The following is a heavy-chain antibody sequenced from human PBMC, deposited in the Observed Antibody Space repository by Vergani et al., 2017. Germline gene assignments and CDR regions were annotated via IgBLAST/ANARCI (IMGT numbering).Heavy chain of an antibody. Sequence: EVQPVESGGGLVKPGGSLRLSCTTSGFTFSSAWMSWVRQAPGKGLEWVARIRPKTDGETTDYAAPVKVRFSITRDYSKNTLYLQMNSLKTEDTAVYYCTAPTKCELGYYFDYWGQGTLVTVSS. J-gene: IGHJ4*02. D-gene: IGHD3-9*01. CDR2: IRPKTDGETT. V-gene: IGHV3-15*01. CDR1: GFTFSSAW. CDR3: TAPTKCELGYYFDY.